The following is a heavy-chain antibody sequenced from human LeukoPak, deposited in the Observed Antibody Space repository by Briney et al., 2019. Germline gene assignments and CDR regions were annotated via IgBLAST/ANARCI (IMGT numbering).Heavy chain of an antibody. CDR1: GFTFSSYE. D-gene: IGHD4-17*01. CDR3: ARADYGDYRREYFFDY. J-gene: IGHJ4*02. V-gene: IGHV3-21*06. CDR2: ISSSSSYI. Sequence: GGSLRLSCAASGFTFSSYEMNWVRQAPGKGLEWVSSISSSSSYIYYADSVKGRFTISRDNAKNSLYLQMNSLRAEDTAVYYCARADYGDYRREYFFDYWGQGTLVTVSS.